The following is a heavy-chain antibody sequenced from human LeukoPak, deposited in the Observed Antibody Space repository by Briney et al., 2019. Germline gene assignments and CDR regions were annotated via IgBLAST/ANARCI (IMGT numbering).Heavy chain of an antibody. CDR2: SGSGGST. D-gene: IGHD1-26*01. CDR1: GFIFSSYG. Sequence: GGSLRLSCAVSGFIFSSYGMSWVRQAPGKGLEWVSVSGSGGSTYYADSVKGRLTISRDNSKNTLYLQINSLRAEDTAVYYCAKGDYSGSYYFDYWGQGTLVTVS. J-gene: IGHJ4*02. V-gene: IGHV3-23*01. CDR3: AKGDYSGSYYFDY.